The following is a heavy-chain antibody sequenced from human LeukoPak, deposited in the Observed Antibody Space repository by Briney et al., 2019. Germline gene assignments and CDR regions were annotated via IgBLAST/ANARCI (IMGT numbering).Heavy chain of an antibody. CDR1: GFTFSSYW. V-gene: IGHV3-74*01. D-gene: IGHD6-13*01. CDR3: AREGSAAGIDDAFDI. J-gene: IGHJ3*02. Sequence: GGSLRPSCAASGFTFSSYWMHWVRQAPGKGLVWVSRINTDGSRTSYADSVKGRFTISRDNAKNTLYLQMNSLRAEDTAVYYCAREGSAAGIDDAFDIWGQGTMVTVSS. CDR2: INTDGSRT.